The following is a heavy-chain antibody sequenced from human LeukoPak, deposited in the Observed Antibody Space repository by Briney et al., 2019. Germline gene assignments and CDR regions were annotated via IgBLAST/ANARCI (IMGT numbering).Heavy chain of an antibody. CDR2: IYPGDSDT. D-gene: IGHD5-18*01. CDR3: ARHAQDIAMVSWFDP. J-gene: IGHJ5*02. CDR1: GYSFTSYW. V-gene: IGHV5-51*01. Sequence: GESLKISCKGSGYSFTSYWIGWVRQMPGKGLEWMGIIYPGDSDTRYSPSFQGQVTISADKSISTAYLQWSSLKASDTAMYYCARHAQDIAMVSWFDPWGQGTLVTVSS.